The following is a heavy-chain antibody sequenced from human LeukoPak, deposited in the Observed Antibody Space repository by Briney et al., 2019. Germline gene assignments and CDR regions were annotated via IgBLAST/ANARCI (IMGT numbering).Heavy chain of an antibody. CDR2: IWYDGSNK. D-gene: IGHD6-13*01. V-gene: IGHV3-33*01. CDR3: ARDYTGAAGFEIGYFDY. Sequence: GGSLRLSCAASGFTLSSYGMHWVRQAPGKGLEWVAVIWYDGSNKYYADSVKGRFTISGDNSKNTLFLQMNGLRAEDTAVYYCARDYTGAAGFEIGYFDYWGQGTLVTVSS. J-gene: IGHJ4*02. CDR1: GFTLSSYG.